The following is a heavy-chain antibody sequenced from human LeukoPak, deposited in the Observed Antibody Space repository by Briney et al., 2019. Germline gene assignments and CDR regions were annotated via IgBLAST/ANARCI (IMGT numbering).Heavy chain of an antibody. Sequence: GASVKVSCKASGYTFTGYYMHWVRQAPGQGLEWMGRINPNSGGTNYAQKFQGRVTMTRDTSISTAYMELSRLRSDDTAVYYCARDLGSSGWKEEAYFDYWGQGTLVTVSS. D-gene: IGHD6-19*01. CDR2: INPNSGGT. CDR3: ARDLGSSGWKEEAYFDY. CDR1: GYTFTGYY. J-gene: IGHJ4*02. V-gene: IGHV1-2*06.